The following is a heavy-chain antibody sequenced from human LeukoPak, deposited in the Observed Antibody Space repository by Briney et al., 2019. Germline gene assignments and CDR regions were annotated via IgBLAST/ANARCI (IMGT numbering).Heavy chain of an antibody. D-gene: IGHD3-22*01. CDR2: TNWNGGST. J-gene: IGHJ4*02. CDR1: GFTFDDYG. V-gene: IGHV3-20*04. Sequence: PGXSLRLSCVASGFTFDDYGMGWVGQVPGKGVEWVSGTNWNGGSTVYADGVKGRFTIYRDNDKNSMYLQMNSLRAEDTAFYYCARGTEVYYDSSSYYSYWGQGTLVTVSS. CDR3: ARGTEVYYDSSSYYSY.